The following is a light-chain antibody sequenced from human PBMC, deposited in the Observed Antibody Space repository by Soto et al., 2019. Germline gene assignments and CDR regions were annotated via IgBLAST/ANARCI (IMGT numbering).Light chain of an antibody. J-gene: IGKJ3*01. CDR3: QKYNSAPFT. V-gene: IGKV1-27*01. Sequence: DIQMTQSPSSLSASVGDRVTITCRASQAISNSLAWYQQRPGEVPKLLIYTASTLQSGVPSRFSGSGSCTDFTLTISSLQPGDVATYYCQKYNSAPFTCGPVTKVDV. CDR1: QAISNS. CDR2: TAS.